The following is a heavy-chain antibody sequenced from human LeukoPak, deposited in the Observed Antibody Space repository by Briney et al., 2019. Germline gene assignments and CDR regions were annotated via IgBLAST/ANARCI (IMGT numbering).Heavy chain of an antibody. V-gene: IGHV3-23*01. D-gene: IGHD3-3*01. CDR2: ISGSGGST. CDR1: GFTFSSYA. CDR3: TLGVVKTFYFDY. Sequence: GGSLRLSCAASGFTFSSYAMSWVRQAPGKGLEWVSAISGSGGSTYYADPVKGRFTISRDNSKNTLYLQMNSLRAEDTAVYYCTLGVVKTFYFDYWGQGTLVTVSS. J-gene: IGHJ4*02.